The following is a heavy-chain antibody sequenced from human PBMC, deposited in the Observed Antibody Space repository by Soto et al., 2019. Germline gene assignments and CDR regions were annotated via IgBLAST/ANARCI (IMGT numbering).Heavy chain of an antibody. CDR3: ASDLHLIADRPYMLGSDWFDA. CDR1: GYTFSRYY. Sequence: QVQLVQSGAEVKKPGASVEVSCKASGYTFSRYYLHWLRQAPGQGLEWMGIINPSRGTTTYAQKFRGRFTRTSDTSTSTGYMDLSSLTSEDTAVYYCASDLHLIADRPYMLGSDWFDAWGQGTLVAGSS. D-gene: IGHD6-6*01. V-gene: IGHV1-46*01. J-gene: IGHJ5*02. CDR2: INPSRGTT.